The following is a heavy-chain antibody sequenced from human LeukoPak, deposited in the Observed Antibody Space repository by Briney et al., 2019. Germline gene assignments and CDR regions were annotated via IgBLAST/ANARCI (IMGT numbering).Heavy chain of an antibody. CDR3: AREGSKSRGLDLVRKKETGYYYYMDV. CDR1: EFTFFTYW. J-gene: IGHJ6*03. D-gene: IGHD4-17*01. CDR2: IKQDGSEK. Sequence: GGSLRLSCAASEFTFFTYWMSWVRQAPGKGLEWVANIKQDGSEKYYVDSVKGRFTISRDNAKNSLYLQMNSLRAEDTAVYYCAREGSKSRGLDLVRKKETGYYYYMDVWGKGTTVTASS. V-gene: IGHV3-7*01.